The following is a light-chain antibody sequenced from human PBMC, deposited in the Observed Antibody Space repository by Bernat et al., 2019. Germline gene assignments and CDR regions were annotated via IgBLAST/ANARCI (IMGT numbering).Light chain of an antibody. Sequence: QSVLTQPPSASGTPGQRVTISCSGSSSNIGTNTVNWYQQLPGTAPTVLIYRDNQRPSGVPDRFSGSESGTSASLAISGLQTEDEADYYCAAWDDSLTGWLFGGGTQLTV. J-gene: IGLJ3*02. CDR1: SSNIGTNT. CDR3: AAWDDSLTGWL. V-gene: IGLV1-44*01. CDR2: RDN.